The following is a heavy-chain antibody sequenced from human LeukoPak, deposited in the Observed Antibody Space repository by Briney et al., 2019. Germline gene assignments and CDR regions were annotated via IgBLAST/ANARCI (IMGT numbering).Heavy chain of an antibody. J-gene: IGHJ4*02. D-gene: IGHD6-13*01. V-gene: IGHV3-11*03. CDR1: GFTFSDYY. Sequence: PGGSLRLSCAASGFTFSDYYMSWIRQAPGKGLEWVSYISSSSSYTNYADSVKGRFTISRDNAKNSLYLQMNSLRAEDTAVYYCATLPSVSSSSRYSLDYWGQGTLVTVSS. CDR3: ATLPSVSSSSRYSLDY. CDR2: ISSSSSYT.